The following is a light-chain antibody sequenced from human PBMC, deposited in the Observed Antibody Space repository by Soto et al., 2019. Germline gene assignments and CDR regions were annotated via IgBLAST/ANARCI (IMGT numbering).Light chain of an antibody. J-gene: IGLJ1*01. CDR2: NNN. Sequence: QLVLTQPPSASGTPGQRVTISCSGSSFNIGSNTVNWYQQFPGTAPKVLIYNNNQRPSGVPDRFSGSKSGTSASLAISGLQSEDEADYYCAAWDDSLSYVFGTGTKLTGL. CDR1: SFNIGSNT. V-gene: IGLV1-44*01. CDR3: AAWDDSLSYV.